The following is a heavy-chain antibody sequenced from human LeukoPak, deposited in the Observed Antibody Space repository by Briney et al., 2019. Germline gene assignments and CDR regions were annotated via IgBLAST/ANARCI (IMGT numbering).Heavy chain of an antibody. CDR1: GGSISIFY. D-gene: IGHD6-19*01. CDR3: ARIDAVAATPTSFDY. Sequence: PSETLSLTCTVSGGSISIFYRSWIRQPPGKGLEWIGDIYYSGTTNYNPSLKSRLTISLDTSKNQFSLRLTSVTAADTAVYYCARIDAVAATPTSFDYWGQGTLVTVSS. J-gene: IGHJ4*02. V-gene: IGHV4-59*01. CDR2: IYYSGTT.